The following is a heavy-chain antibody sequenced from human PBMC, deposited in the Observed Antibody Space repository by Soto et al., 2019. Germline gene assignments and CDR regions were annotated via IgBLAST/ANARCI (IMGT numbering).Heavy chain of an antibody. V-gene: IGHV4-39*01. CDR3: ARQATVGTRHYDY. CDR1: GGSISSSSYY. CDR2: IYYSGST. D-gene: IGHD4-17*01. J-gene: IGHJ4*02. Sequence: QLQLQESGPGLVKPSETLSLTCTVSGGSISSSSYYWGWIRQPPGKGLEWIGSIYYSGSTYYNPSLKSRVTISVDTSKNQFSLKLSSVTAADTAVYYCARQATVGTRHYDYWGQGTLVTVSS.